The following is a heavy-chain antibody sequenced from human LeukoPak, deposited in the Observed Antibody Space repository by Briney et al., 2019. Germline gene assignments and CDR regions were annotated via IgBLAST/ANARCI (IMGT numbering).Heavy chain of an antibody. V-gene: IGHV3-7*03. CDR3: ARGRFKAGTTAYYFDY. Sequence: RGSLRLSCVDSGFTFSSHWMSWVRQAPGKGLEWVANINQGEGEKYYVDSVKGRFTISRDNAKKSLFLQMNSLRAEDTAVYYCARGRFKAGTTAYYFDYWGQGTLVTVSS. D-gene: IGHD1-7*01. CDR1: GFTFSSHW. J-gene: IGHJ4*02. CDR2: INQGEGEK.